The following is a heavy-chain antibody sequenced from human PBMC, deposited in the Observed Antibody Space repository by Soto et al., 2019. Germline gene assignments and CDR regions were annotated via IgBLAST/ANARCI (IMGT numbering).Heavy chain of an antibody. CDR1: GYPCSNYA. Sequence: QVQLVQSGAEEKKPGASVKVSCKASGYPCSNYAMHWVRQAPGQGLEWMGWINAGNGNSKYSQKFQGRVTITRDTSANTADMELESLRSEYTAVYDCATSTYCSSSTCYQGHGMDVWGQGTTVTVSS. J-gene: IGHJ6*02. V-gene: IGHV1-3*05. CDR3: ATSTYCSSSTCYQGHGMDV. CDR2: INAGNGNS. D-gene: IGHD2-2*01.